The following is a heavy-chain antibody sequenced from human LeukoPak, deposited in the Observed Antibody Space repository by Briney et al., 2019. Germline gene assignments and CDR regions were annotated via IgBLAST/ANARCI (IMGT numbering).Heavy chain of an antibody. CDR3: ARSDGYGLVDI. D-gene: IGHD3-10*01. CDR2: INHSGST. J-gene: IGHJ3*01. Sequence: SETLSLTCAVYGGSFSGYYWSWIRQPPGKGLEWIGEINHSGSTNYNPSLKSRVTISVDTSKNQFSLKLSSVTAADTAVYYCARSDGYGLVDIWGQGTMVTVSS. CDR1: GGSFSGYY. V-gene: IGHV4-34*01.